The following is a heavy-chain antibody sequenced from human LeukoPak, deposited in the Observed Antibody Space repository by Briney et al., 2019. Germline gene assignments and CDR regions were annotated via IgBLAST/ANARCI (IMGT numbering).Heavy chain of an antibody. V-gene: IGHV3-11*01. CDR3: ASGRLGYCTNGVCYDAFDI. CDR1: GFTFSDYY. J-gene: IGHJ3*02. D-gene: IGHD2-8*01. CDR2: ISSSGSTI. Sequence: GGSLRLSCAASGFTFSDYYMSWIRQAPGKGLEWVSYISSSGSTIYYADSVKGRFTISRDNAKNSLYLQMNSLRAEDTAVYYCASGRLGYCTNGVCYDAFDIWGQGTMVTVSS.